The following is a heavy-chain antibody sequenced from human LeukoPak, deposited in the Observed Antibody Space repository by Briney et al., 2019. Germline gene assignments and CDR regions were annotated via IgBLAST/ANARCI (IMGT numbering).Heavy chain of an antibody. D-gene: IGHD6-13*01. CDR1: GYTFTGYY. J-gene: IGHJ4*02. Sequence: GASVKASCKASGYTFTGYYMHWVRQAPGQELEWMGWLSPNSGDTKFPQKFQGRVTVTRDTSISTAYMELSRLTSDDTAVYYCARATDISSWYLAYWGQGTLVTVSS. CDR2: LSPNSGDT. V-gene: IGHV1-2*02. CDR3: ARATDISSWYLAY.